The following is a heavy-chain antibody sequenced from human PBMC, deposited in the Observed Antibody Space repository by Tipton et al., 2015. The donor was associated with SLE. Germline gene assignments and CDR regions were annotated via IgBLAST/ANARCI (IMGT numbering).Heavy chain of an antibody. CDR1: GFTFSSYG. Sequence: SLRLSCAASGFTFSSYGMHWVRQAPGKGLEWVAFIRYDGSNKYYADSVKGRFTISRDNSKNTLYLQMNSLRAEDTAVYYCAKGYDFWSGYFDYWGQGTLVTVSS. J-gene: IGHJ4*02. CDR2: IRYDGSNK. V-gene: IGHV3-30*02. D-gene: IGHD3-3*01. CDR3: AKGYDFWSGYFDY.